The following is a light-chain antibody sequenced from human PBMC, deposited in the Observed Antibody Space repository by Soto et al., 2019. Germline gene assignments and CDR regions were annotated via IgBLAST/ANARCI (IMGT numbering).Light chain of an antibody. CDR3: PQRSN. Sequence: EIVLTQSPATLSLSPGERATLSCRASQSVSSYLAWYQQKPGQAPRLLIYDASNRATGIPARFSGSGSETDCTLTISILEPEDFAVCYWPQRSNFGHGTKVDIK. J-gene: IGKJ3*01. V-gene: IGKV3-11*01. CDR2: DAS. CDR1: QSVSSY.